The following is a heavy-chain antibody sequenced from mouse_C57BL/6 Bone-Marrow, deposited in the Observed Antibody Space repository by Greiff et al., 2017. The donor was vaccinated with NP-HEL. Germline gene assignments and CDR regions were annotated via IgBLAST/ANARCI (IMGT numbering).Heavy chain of an antibody. D-gene: IGHD2-4*01. CDR2: ISDGGSYT. V-gene: IGHV5-4*01. CDR3: ARDQDDYDYWYFDV. Sequence: GWSLKLSCAASGFTFSSYAMSWVRQTPEKRLEWVATISDGGSYTYYPDNVKGRFTISRDNAKNNLYLQMSHLKSEDIAMYYCARDQDDYDYWYFDVWGTGTTVTVSS. CDR1: GFTFSSYA. J-gene: IGHJ1*03.